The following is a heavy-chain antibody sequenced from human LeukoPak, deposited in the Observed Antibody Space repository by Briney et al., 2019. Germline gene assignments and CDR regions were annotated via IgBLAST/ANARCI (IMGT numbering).Heavy chain of an antibody. D-gene: IGHD2-15*01. CDR2: ISGSGGST. CDR1: GFTFSSYS. V-gene: IGHV3-23*01. J-gene: IGHJ4*02. Sequence: PGGSLRLSCAASGFTFSSYSMNWVRQAPGKGLEWVSAISGSGGSTYYADSMKGRFTISRDNSKNTLYLQMNSLRAEDTAVYYCAKTLGYCSGGSCYSGVIDYWGQGTLVTVPS. CDR3: AKTLGYCSGGSCYSGVIDY.